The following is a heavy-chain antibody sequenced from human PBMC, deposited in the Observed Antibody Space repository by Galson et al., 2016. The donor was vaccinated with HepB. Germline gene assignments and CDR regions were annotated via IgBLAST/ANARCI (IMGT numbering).Heavy chain of an antibody. CDR1: GFSFSNSW. D-gene: IGHD3-3*02. J-gene: IGHJ4*02. CDR3: ARDSFSRGDF. Sequence: SLRLSCAASGFSFSNSWMSWVRQAPGKGLEWVANIKQDGSAQYYVDSVKGRFAISRANADNSLYLQMNSLRAEDTAVYYCARDSFSRGDFWGQGTLVTVSS. V-gene: IGHV3-7*01. CDR2: IKQDGSAQ.